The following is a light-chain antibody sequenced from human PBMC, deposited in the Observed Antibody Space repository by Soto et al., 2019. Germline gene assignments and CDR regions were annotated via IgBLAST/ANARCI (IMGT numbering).Light chain of an antibody. J-gene: IGLJ2*01. V-gene: IGLV2-11*01. CDR1: SSDVGGYNY. Sequence: QSVLTQPRSVSGSPGQSVTISCAGTSSDVGGYNYVSWYQQYPGKAPKLMISDVSKRPSGVPDRFSCSKSGNTASLTISGLHAEDEADYYCCSYAGTNTPVVFGGGTKLTVL. CDR3: CSYAGTNTPVV. CDR2: DVS.